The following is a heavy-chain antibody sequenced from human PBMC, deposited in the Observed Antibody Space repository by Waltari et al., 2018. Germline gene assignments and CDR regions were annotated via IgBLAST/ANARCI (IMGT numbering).Heavy chain of an antibody. D-gene: IGHD3-10*01. J-gene: IGHJ4*02. V-gene: IGHV3-7*01. CDR1: GFTFSSSW. Sequence: EVQLVESGGVLVQPGGSLRLSRVVSGFTFSSSWMDWVRQAPGKGLEWLATINPDGSGKYYVDSVKGRFTVSRDNAKNSLYLQMSSLRVEDTAVYYCTTDRWFGYFDYWGQGTLVTVSS. CDR2: INPDGSGK. CDR3: TTDRWFGYFDY.